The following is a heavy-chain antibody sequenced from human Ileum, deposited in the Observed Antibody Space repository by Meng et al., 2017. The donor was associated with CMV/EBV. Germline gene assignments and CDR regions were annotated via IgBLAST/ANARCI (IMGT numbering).Heavy chain of an antibody. Sequence: ASVKVSCKASGYTFTSYDINWVRQAPGQGLEWMGWISAYNGNTKYAQKLQGRVTMTTDTSTSTAYMELRSLRSDDTAVYYCTPSGMVRGVTDFDYWGQGTLVTVSS. V-gene: IGHV1-18*01. CDR2: ISAYNGNT. J-gene: IGHJ4*02. CDR3: TPSGMVRGVTDFDY. CDR1: GYTFTSYD. D-gene: IGHD3-10*01.